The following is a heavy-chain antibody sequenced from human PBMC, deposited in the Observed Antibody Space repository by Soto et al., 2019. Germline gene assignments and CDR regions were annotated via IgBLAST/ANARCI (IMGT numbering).Heavy chain of an antibody. V-gene: IGHV3-30-3*01. D-gene: IGHD2-15*01. CDR1: GFTFSSYA. J-gene: IGHJ4*02. Sequence: GGSLRLSCAASGFTFSSYAMHWVRQAPGKGLEWVAVISYDGSNKYYADSVKGRFTISRDNSKNTLYLQMNSLRAEDTAVYYCANLGYCSGGSCDEFDYWGQGTLVTVSS. CDR3: ANLGYCSGGSCDEFDY. CDR2: ISYDGSNK.